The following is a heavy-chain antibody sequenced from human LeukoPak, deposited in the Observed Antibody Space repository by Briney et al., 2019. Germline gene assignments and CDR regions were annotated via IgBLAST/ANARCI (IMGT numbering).Heavy chain of an antibody. CDR2: ISASGDFT. D-gene: IGHD3-10*01. CDR3: AKDDGMVRGVLGDLLY. Sequence: PGGSLRLSCAVSEFIFKKYAMNWVRQAPGKGLEWVSSISASGDFTYDADSVKDRFTISRDNSENTLFLQMNNLRAEDTAFYYCAKDDGMVRGVLGDLLYWGQGTLVTVSS. CDR1: EFIFKKYA. J-gene: IGHJ4*02. V-gene: IGHV3-23*01.